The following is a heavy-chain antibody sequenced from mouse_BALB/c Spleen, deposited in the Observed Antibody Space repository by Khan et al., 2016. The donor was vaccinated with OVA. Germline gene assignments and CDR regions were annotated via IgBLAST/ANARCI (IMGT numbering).Heavy chain of an antibody. D-gene: IGHD4-1*01. CDR1: GFTFSAYG. Sequence: EVELVESGGDLVRPGGSLKLSCAASGFTFSAYGMSWVRQSPDKRLEWVATINSDGYYTYYPDSFTGRFIISRDNAKNTLYLQMRSLTSEDTAMYYCASHLTGSFAYWGQGTLVTVSA. CDR2: INSDGYYT. J-gene: IGHJ3*01. CDR3: ASHLTGSFAY. V-gene: IGHV5-6*01.